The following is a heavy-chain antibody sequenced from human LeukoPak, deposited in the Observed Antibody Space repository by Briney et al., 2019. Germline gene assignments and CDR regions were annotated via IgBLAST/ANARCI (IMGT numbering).Heavy chain of an antibody. V-gene: IGHV3-7*01. CDR1: GFTFSTYW. CDR3: ARDSAGNDY. J-gene: IGHJ4*02. CDR2: IKQDGSEK. D-gene: IGHD6-13*01. Sequence: PGGSLRLSCAASGFTFSTYWMSWVRQAPGKGLEWVGNIKQDGSEKYYVDSVKGRFTISRDNAKNSLYLHMNSLRAEDTAMYYCARDSAGNDYWGQGTLVTVSS.